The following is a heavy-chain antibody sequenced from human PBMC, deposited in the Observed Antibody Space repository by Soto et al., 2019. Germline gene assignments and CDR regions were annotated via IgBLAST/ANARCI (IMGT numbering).Heavy chain of an antibody. CDR2: IKSKTDGGTT. J-gene: IGHJ6*02. Sequence: GGSLRLSCAASGFTFSNAWMNWVRQAPGKGLEWVGRIKSKTDGGTTDYAAPVKGRFTISRDDSKNTLYLQMNSLKTEDTAVYYCTTLYIERGYFDLDYGMDVWGQGTTVTVSS. CDR1: GFTFSNAW. CDR3: TTLYIERGYFDLDYGMDV. D-gene: IGHD3-9*01. V-gene: IGHV3-15*07.